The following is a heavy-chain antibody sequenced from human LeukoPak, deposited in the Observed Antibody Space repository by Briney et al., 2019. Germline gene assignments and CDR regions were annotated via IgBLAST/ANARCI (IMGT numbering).Heavy chain of an antibody. CDR1: GFTFSSYA. J-gene: IGHJ4*02. CDR3: VRDNPRCCGVVPANIDDY. Sequence: GGSLRLSCAASGFTFSSYAITWVRQAPGKGLEWVSAISGSGGSTYYADSVRGRFTISRDNAKNSLYLQMNSLRAEDTAVYYCVRDNPRCCGVVPANIDDYWGQGTLVTVSS. V-gene: IGHV3-23*01. CDR2: ISGSGGST. D-gene: IGHD2-15*01.